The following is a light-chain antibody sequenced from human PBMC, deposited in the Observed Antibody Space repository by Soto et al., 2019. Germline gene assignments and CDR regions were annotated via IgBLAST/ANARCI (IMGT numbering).Light chain of an antibody. CDR3: AVWDNSMTAWV. V-gene: IGLV1-47*01. Sequence: QSVLTQPPSASGTPGQRVIISCSGSSSNIGSHYVYWYQHFPGTAPRLLIFRDGQRPSGVPARFFGSKSDTSASLAITGLRSEDEAHYYCAVWDNSMTAWVFGGGTKLTVL. CDR1: SSNIGSHY. CDR2: RDG. J-gene: IGLJ3*02.